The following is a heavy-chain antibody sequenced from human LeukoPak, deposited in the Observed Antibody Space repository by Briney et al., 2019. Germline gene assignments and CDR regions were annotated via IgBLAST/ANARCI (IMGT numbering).Heavy chain of an antibody. Sequence: SETLSLTCAVYGGSFSGYYWSWIRQPPGKGLEWIGEINHSGSTNYNPSLKSRVTISVDTSKNQFSLKLSSVTAADTAVYYCAREGRYYGSGSFQPKYYYYYYMDVWGKGTTVTVSS. CDR1: GGSFSGYY. V-gene: IGHV4-34*01. D-gene: IGHD3-10*01. J-gene: IGHJ6*03. CDR3: AREGRYYGSGSFQPKYYYYYYMDV. CDR2: INHSGST.